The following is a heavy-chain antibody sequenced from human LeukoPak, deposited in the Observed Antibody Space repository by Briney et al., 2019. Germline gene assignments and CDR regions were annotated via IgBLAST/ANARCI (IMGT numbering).Heavy chain of an antibody. V-gene: IGHV4-39*01. CDR3: ARQRREIVVVPAAMISNGLNWFDP. D-gene: IGHD2-2*01. J-gene: IGHJ5*02. Sequence: SETLSLTCTVSGGSISSSSYYWGWIRQPPGKGLEWIGSIYYSGSTYYNPSLKSRVTLSVDTSKNQFSLKLSSVTAADTAVYYCARQRREIVVVPAAMISNGLNWFDPWGQGTLVTVSS. CDR2: IYYSGST. CDR1: GGSISSSSYY.